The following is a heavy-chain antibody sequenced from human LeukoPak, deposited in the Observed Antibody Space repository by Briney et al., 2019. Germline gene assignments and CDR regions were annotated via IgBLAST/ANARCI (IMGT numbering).Heavy chain of an antibody. D-gene: IGHD3-3*01. CDR3: AREIFGARAFQY. Sequence: SETLSLTCTVSGGSISSYYWSWIRQPPGKGLEWIGYIYYSGSTNYNPSLKSRVTISVDTSKNQFSLRLTSVTAADTAVYYCAREIFGARAFQYWGQGILVTVSS. CDR1: GGSISSYY. V-gene: IGHV4-59*12. CDR2: IYYSGST. J-gene: IGHJ4*02.